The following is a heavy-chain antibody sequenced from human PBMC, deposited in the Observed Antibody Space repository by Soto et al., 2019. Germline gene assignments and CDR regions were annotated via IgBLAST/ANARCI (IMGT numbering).Heavy chain of an antibody. CDR1: GGSFSGYY. J-gene: IGHJ5*02. Sequence: SETLSLTCAVYGGSFSGYYWSWIRQPPGKGLEWIGEINHSGSTNYNPSLKSRVTISVDTSKNQFSLKLSSVTAADTAVYYCARGKFSGYSSSWYWFDPWGQGTLVTVS. CDR2: INHSGST. V-gene: IGHV4-34*01. D-gene: IGHD6-13*01. CDR3: ARGKFSGYSSSWYWFDP.